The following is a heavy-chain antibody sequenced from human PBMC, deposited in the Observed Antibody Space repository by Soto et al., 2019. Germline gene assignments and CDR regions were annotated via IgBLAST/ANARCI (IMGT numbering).Heavy chain of an antibody. V-gene: IGHV1-18*01. Sequence: QVQLVQSGAEVKKPGASVKVSCKASGYTFTSYGISWVRQAPGQGLEWMGWISAYNGNTNYAQKLQGRVTITTDTSTSTDYNELRSLRSDDTAVYYCAKTAPPSFMVQARGAMDIWGKGTTVTVSS. CDR1: GYTFTSYG. D-gene: IGHD3-10*01. CDR2: ISAYNGNT. J-gene: IGHJ6*03. CDR3: AKTAPPSFMVQARGAMDI.